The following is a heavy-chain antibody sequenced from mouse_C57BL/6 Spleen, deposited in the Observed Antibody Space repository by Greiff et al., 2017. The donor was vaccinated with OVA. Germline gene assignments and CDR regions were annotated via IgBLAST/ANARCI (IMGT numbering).Heavy chain of an antibody. Sequence: VKLMESGAELVKPGASVKLSCKASGYTFTSYWITWVKQRPGQGLEWIGDIYPGSGSTNYNEKFKSKATLTVDTSSSTAYMQLSSLTSEDSAVYYCAREGTTVVATYYAMDYWGQGTSVTVSS. V-gene: IGHV1-55*01. CDR2: IYPGSGST. D-gene: IGHD1-1*01. CDR3: AREGTTVVATYYAMDY. J-gene: IGHJ4*01. CDR1: GYTFTSYW.